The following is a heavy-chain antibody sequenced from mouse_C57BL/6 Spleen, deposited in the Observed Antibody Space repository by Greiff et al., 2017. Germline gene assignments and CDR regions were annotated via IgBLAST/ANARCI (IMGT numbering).Heavy chain of an antibody. CDR2: IHPSDSDT. V-gene: IGHV1-74*01. Sequence: VQLQQPGAELVKPGASVKVSCKASGYTFTSYWMHWVKQRPGQGLEWIGRIHPSDSDTNYNQKFKGKATLTVDKSSSPAYMQLSSLTSEDSAVYYCAMDGYYSWFAYWGQGTLVTVSA. J-gene: IGHJ3*01. CDR1: GYTFTSYW. D-gene: IGHD2-3*01. CDR3: AMDGYYSWFAY.